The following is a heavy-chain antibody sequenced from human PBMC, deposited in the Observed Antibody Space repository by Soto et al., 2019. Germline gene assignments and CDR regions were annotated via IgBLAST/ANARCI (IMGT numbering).Heavy chain of an antibody. CDR3: AKDTPSGYSSSSPLYYFDY. CDR2: ISGSGGST. D-gene: IGHD6-13*01. Sequence: GGSLRLSCAASGFTVSSNYMSWVRQAPGKGLEWVSAISGSGGSTYYADSVKGRFTISRDNSKNTLYLQMNSLRAEDTAVYYCAKDTPSGYSSSSPLYYFDYWGQGTLVTVSS. CDR1: GFTVSSNY. J-gene: IGHJ4*02. V-gene: IGHV3-23*01.